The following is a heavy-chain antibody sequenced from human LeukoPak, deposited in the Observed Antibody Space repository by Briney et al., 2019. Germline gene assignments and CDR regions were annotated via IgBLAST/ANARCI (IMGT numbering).Heavy chain of an antibody. CDR3: TKGYCISTSCFTDY. CDR1: GFTFYDYA. CDR2: IRWNSGNI. D-gene: IGHD2-2*02. V-gene: IGHV3-9*01. Sequence: GGSLRLSCAASGFTFYDYAMHWVRQAPGKGLEWVSGIRWNSGNIGYADSVKGRFTISRDNAKNSLYLQMNSLRAEDTALYYCTKGYCISTSCFTDYWGQGTLVTVSS. J-gene: IGHJ4*02.